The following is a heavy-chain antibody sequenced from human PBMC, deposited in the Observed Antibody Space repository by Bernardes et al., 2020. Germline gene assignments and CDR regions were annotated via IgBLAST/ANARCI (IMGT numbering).Heavy chain of an antibody. CDR2: IKQDESEK. CDR3: ARMLSGYYIEALDI. J-gene: IGHJ3*02. Sequence: GGSLRLSCAASGFTFSNYWMSWVRQAPGKGLEWVANIKQDESEKYYVDSVKGRFTISRDNAEKSLYLQMNRLRAEDTAVYYCARMLSGYYIEALDIWGQGVMVTVSA. CDR1: GFTFSNYW. V-gene: IGHV3-7*03. D-gene: IGHD3-3*01.